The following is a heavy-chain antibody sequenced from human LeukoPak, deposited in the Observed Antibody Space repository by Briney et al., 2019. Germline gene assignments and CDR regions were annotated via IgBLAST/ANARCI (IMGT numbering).Heavy chain of an antibody. D-gene: IGHD4-11*01. CDR2: TTPKGST. CDR1: GGSFTGYY. V-gene: IGHV4-34*01. Sequence: SETLSLTCAVYGGSFTGYYWCWVRQSPGKGLEWIGETTPKGSTNYNPSLKTRVTISIDASKKQLSLKLSSVTAADTAVYYCARGARLAGDFWGQGTLVTVSS. J-gene: IGHJ4*02. CDR3: ARGARLAGDF.